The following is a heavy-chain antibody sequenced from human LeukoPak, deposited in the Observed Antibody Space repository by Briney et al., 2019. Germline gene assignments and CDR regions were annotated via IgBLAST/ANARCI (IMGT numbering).Heavy chain of an antibody. Sequence: ASVKVSCKASGYTFINYGICWVRQAPGQGLEWMGWISVHNGNPNYAQKFQGRLTMTTDTSTSTAYMELRSLRSDDTAVHYCAKGFGRDDFDIWGQGTRVTVSS. V-gene: IGHV1-18*01. J-gene: IGHJ3*02. CDR3: AKGFGRDDFDI. CDR1: GYTFINYG. D-gene: IGHD3-16*01. CDR2: ISVHNGNP.